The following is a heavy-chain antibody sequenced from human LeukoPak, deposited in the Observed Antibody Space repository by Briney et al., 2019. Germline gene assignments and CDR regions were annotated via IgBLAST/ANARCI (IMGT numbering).Heavy chain of an antibody. CDR1: GFTFSSYA. D-gene: IGHD3-10*01. Sequence: GGSLRLSCAASGFTFSSYAMSWVRQAPGKGLEWVSAISGSGGSTYYADSVKGRFTISRDNSKNTLYLQMNSLRAEDTAVYYCATLPITMVRGEGDYWGQGTTVTVSS. J-gene: IGHJ4*03. CDR2: ISGSGGST. V-gene: IGHV3-23*01. CDR3: ATLPITMVRGEGDY.